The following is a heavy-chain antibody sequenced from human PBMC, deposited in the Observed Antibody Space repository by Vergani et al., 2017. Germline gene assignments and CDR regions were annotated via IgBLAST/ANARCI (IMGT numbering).Heavy chain of an antibody. J-gene: IGHJ5*02. CDR1: VYTFTSYA. CDR2: INTNTGNP. CDR3: ARAGDFDWPLLRYWFDP. D-gene: IGHD3-9*01. Sequence: QVQLVQSGSELKKPGASVKVSCKASVYTFTSYAMNWVRQAPGQGLEWMGWINTNTGNPTYAQGFTGRFVFSLDTSVSTASLQISSLKAEDTAVYYCARAGDFDWPLLRYWFDPWGQGTLVTVSS. V-gene: IGHV7-4-1*02.